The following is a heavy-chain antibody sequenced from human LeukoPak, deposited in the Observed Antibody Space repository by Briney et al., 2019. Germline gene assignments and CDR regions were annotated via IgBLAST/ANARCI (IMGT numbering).Heavy chain of an antibody. CDR2: IYYSGST. D-gene: IGHD3-10*01. CDR3: ARGVGIDY. Sequence: SETLSLTCTVSGGSISSYYWSWIRQPPGKGLEWIGYIYYSGSTNYNPSLKSRVTISVDTSKNQFSLKLSSVTAADTSVYYCARGVGIDYWGQGTLVTVSS. J-gene: IGHJ4*02. V-gene: IGHV4-59*01. CDR1: GGSISSYY.